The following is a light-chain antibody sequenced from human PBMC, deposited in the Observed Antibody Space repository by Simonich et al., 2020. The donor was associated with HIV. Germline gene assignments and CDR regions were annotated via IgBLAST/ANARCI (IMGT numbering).Light chain of an antibody. V-gene: IGKV1-5*03. CDR3: QQYNSYPMYT. CDR1: QSISSY. CDR2: KAS. J-gene: IGKJ2*01. Sequence: DIQMTQSPSSLSASVGDRVTNTCRASQSISSYLNWYQQKPGKAPKLLIYKASSLESGVPSRFSGSGSGTEFTLTISSLQPDDFATYYCQQYNSYPMYTFGQGTKLEIK.